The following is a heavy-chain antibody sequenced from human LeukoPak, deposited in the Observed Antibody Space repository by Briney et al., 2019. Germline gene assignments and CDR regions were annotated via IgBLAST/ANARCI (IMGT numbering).Heavy chain of an antibody. CDR2: INGDGSST. J-gene: IGHJ4*02. V-gene: IGHV3-74*01. D-gene: IGHD3-16*01. CDR3: ASAYYHYYFDY. CDR1: GFTFSNYG. Sequence: GGTPRLSCAASGFTFSNYGMSWVRQAPGKGLEWVSRINGDGSSTSYADSVKGRFTISRDNAKNTLYLQMNSLRAEDSAVYYCASAYYHYYFDYWGQGTLVTVSS.